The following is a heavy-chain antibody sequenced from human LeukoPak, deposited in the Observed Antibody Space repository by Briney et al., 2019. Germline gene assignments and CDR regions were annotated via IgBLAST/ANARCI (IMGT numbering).Heavy chain of an antibody. J-gene: IGHJ5*02. V-gene: IGHV3-21*01. CDR3: ARDFVGSSWYPNWFDP. CDR2: ISSSSSYI. Sequence: PGGSLRLSCAASGFTFSSYAMSWVRQAPGKGLEWVSSISSSSSYIYYADPVKGRFTISRDNAKNSLYLQMNSLRAEDTAVYYCARDFVGSSWYPNWFDPWGQGTLVTVSS. CDR1: GFTFSSYA. D-gene: IGHD6-13*01.